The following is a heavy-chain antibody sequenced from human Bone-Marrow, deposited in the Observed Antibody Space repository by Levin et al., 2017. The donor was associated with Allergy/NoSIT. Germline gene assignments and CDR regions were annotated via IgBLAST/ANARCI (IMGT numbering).Heavy chain of an antibody. CDR1: GDSVSSDTAV. CDR3: ARQVDTPPSPHTFDS. CDR2: TYYRSQWFR. Sequence: SSETLSLTCAISGDSVSSDTAVWNWIRQSPSRGLEWLGMTYYRSQWFRDYADSVKSRISINPDTSKNQFSLHLSSVTPEDAAVYYCARQVDTPPSPHTFDSWGQGTLVTVSS. D-gene: IGHD2-15*01. V-gene: IGHV6-1*01. J-gene: IGHJ4*02.